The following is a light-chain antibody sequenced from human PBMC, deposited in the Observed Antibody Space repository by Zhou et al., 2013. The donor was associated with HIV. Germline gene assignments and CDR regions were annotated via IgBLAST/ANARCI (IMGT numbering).Light chain of an antibody. CDR2: GAS. Sequence: EIVMTQSPATLSVSPGERAILSCRASQSVSSNLAWYQQKPGQVPRVLIYGASTRATGIPARFSGSGSGTEFTLTISSMQSEDSAVYYCQQYNNWHTFGQGTKLEIK. CDR1: QSVSSN. J-gene: IGKJ2*01. CDR3: QQYNNWHT. V-gene: IGKV3-15*01.